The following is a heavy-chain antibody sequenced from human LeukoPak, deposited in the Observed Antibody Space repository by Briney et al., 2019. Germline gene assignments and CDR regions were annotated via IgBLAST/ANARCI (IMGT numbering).Heavy chain of an antibody. CDR1: GGSFSGYY. V-gene: IGHV4-34*01. J-gene: IGHJ6*03. CDR2: INHSGST. Sequence: SETLSLTCAVYGGSFSGYYWSWIRQPPGKGLEWIGEINHSGSTNYNPSLKSRVTISVDTSKNQFSLKLSSVTAADTAVYYCARSRYYYYYYMDAWGKGTTVTVSS. D-gene: IGHD1-14*01. CDR3: ARSRYYYYYYMDA.